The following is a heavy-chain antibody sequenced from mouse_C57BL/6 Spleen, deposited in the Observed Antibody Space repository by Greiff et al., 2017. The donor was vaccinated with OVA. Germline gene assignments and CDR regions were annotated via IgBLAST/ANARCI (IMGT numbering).Heavy chain of an antibody. Sequence: EVQLQQSGPELVKPGASVKISCKASGYSFTGYYMHWVKQSSEKSLEWIGEINPSTGGTSYNQKFKGKATLTVDKSSSTAYMQLKSLTSEDSAVYYCARHYDDFDYWGQGTTLTVSS. CDR3: ARHYDDFDY. J-gene: IGHJ2*01. CDR1: GYSFTGYY. CDR2: INPSTGGT. V-gene: IGHV1-43*01. D-gene: IGHD2-4*01.